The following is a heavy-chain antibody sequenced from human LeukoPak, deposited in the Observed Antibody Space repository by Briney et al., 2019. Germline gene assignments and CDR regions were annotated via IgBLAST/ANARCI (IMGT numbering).Heavy chain of an antibody. CDR1: GGSISSGDYY. J-gene: IGHJ3*02. D-gene: IGHD2-21*01. Sequence: PSETLSLTCTVSGGSISSGDYYWSWIRQPPGKGLEWIGYIYYSGSTYYNPSLRSRVTISVDTSKNQFSLKLSSVTAADTAVYYCARGRTVLWFPSYALDIWGQGTMVTVSS. CDR3: ARGRTVLWFPSYALDI. V-gene: IGHV4-30-4*08. CDR2: IYYSGST.